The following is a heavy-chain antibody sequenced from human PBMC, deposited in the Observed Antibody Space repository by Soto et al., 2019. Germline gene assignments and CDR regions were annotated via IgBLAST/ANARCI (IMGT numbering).Heavy chain of an antibody. V-gene: IGHV1-18*01. J-gene: IGHJ4*02. CDR3: AIYPQGSLLEMATIIY. Sequence: QVQLVQSGAEVKKPGASVKVSCKASGYTFTSYGISWVRQAPGQGLEWMGWISAYNGNTNYAQKLQGRVTMTTDTSTSKAYMERRSLRSDDTAVYYCAIYPQGSLLEMATIIYWGQGTLVTVPS. CDR1: GYTFTSYG. CDR2: ISAYNGNT. D-gene: IGHD5-12*01.